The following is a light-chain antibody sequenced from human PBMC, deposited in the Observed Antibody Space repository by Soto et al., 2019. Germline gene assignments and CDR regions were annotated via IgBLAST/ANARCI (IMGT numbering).Light chain of an antibody. CDR3: HHFGSLPET. CDR2: WAS. V-gene: IGKV4-1*01. CDR1: QSVLYSSNNKNY. Sequence: DIVMTQSPDSLAVSLGERATINCKSSQSVLYSSNNKNYLAWYQQKPGQPPKLLIYWASTRESGVPDRFSGSGSGTDFTLTISRLEPEDFAVYYCHHFGSLPETFGQGTNVE. J-gene: IGKJ1*01.